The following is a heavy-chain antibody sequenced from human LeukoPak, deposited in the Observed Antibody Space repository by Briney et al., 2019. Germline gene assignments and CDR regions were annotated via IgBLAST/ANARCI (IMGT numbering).Heavy chain of an antibody. CDR2: ITGSGGST. D-gene: IGHD6-19*01. CDR3: AKKSVADVPPLH. Sequence: PGGSLRLSCAASGFTFSSYAMSLVRQAPGKGLEWVSGITGSGGSTYYADSVKGRFTISRDNSKSTLFLQMNSLRAEDTAIYYCAKKSVADVPPLHWGQGTLVTVSS. J-gene: IGHJ4*02. CDR1: GFTFSSYA. V-gene: IGHV3-23*01.